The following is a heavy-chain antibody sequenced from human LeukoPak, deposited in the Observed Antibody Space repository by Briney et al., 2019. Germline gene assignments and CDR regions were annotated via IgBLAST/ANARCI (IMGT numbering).Heavy chain of an antibody. CDR1: GYTFTSYA. CDR3: ASDLDDDILTGLDY. CDR2: INAGNGNT. Sequence: GASVTVSCKASGYTFTSYAMHWVRQAPGQRLEWMGWINAGNGNTRYSRKFQGRVTITRDTSASTAYMELSSLRSEDTAVYYCASDLDDDILTGLDYWGQGTLVTVSS. D-gene: IGHD3-9*01. J-gene: IGHJ4*02. V-gene: IGHV1-3*01.